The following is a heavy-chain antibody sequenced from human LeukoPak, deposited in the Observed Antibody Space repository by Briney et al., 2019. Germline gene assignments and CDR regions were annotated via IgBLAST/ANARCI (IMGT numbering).Heavy chain of an antibody. Sequence: SETLSLTCSVSGGSITSYYWSCIRQSAGKGLEWIGRIRTRGSTNYNPSLKSRVTISVDTSNHQFSLKLTSVTAADTAVYYCARAYSDIWSGNYFDSWGQGILVTVSS. J-gene: IGHJ4*02. CDR2: IRTRGST. CDR3: ARAYSDIWSGNYFDS. CDR1: GGSITSYY. D-gene: IGHD3-3*01. V-gene: IGHV4-4*07.